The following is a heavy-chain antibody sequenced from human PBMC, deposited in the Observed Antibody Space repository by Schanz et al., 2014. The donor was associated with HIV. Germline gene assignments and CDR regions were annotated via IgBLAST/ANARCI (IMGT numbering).Heavy chain of an antibody. V-gene: IGHV3-30*18. CDR3: AKDRNYYDSKYRGKGNYYYYYGMDV. CDR2: ISYDGTKK. CDR1: GFTFNNYG. Sequence: VQLAESGGGVVQPGRSLRLSCVASGFTFNNYGMHWVRQAPGKGLEWVAVISYDGTKKNYADSMKGRFSISRDNSKNTVYLQMKSLRSNDTAVYYCAKDRNYYDSKYRGKGNYYYYYGMDVWGQGTTVTVSS. D-gene: IGHD3-22*01. J-gene: IGHJ6*02.